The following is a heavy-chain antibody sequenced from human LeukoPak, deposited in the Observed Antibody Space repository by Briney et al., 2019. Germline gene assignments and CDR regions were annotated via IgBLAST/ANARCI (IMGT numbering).Heavy chain of an antibody. CDR2: ISSSSSYI. Sequence: GGSLRLSCAASGFTFSSYSMNWVRQAPGKGLEWVSSISSSSSYIYYADSVKGRFTISRDNAKNSLYLQMNSLRAEDTAVYYCAGDWKTAATSRYDVFDPWGQGTLVTVSS. J-gene: IGHJ5*02. CDR1: GFTFSSYS. D-gene: IGHD2-21*02. V-gene: IGHV3-21*01. CDR3: AGDWKTAATSRYDVFDP.